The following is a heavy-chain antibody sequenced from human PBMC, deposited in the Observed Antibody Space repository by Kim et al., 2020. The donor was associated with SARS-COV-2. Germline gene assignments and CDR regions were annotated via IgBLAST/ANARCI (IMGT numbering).Heavy chain of an antibody. CDR3: ARVPLGCSGGSCYPGYFDY. CDR1: GGSISSGGYY. J-gene: IGHJ4*02. V-gene: IGHV4-31*03. D-gene: IGHD2-15*01. Sequence: SETLSLTCTVSGGSISSGGYYWSWIRQHPGKGLEWIGYIYYSGSTYYNPSLKSRVTISVDTSKNQFSLKLSSVTAADTAVYYCARVPLGCSGGSCYPGYFDYWGQGTLVTVSS. CDR2: IYYSGST.